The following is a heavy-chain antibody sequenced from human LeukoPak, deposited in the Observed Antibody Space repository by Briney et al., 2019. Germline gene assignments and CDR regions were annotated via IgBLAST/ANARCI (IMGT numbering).Heavy chain of an antibody. CDR3: AKMKGHPLPKYYMDV. CDR1: GFTFSGFA. V-gene: IGHV3-23*01. J-gene: IGHJ6*01. Sequence: GGSLRFSCAASGFTFSGFAMSWVRRTLGKGLEWVSGISGSGDNTLYEDSVKGRFTISRDNSKNTLYLEMNSLRAEDTAIYYCAKMKGHPLPKYYMDVWGQGTTVTVSS. D-gene: IGHD1-26*01. CDR2: ISGSGDNT.